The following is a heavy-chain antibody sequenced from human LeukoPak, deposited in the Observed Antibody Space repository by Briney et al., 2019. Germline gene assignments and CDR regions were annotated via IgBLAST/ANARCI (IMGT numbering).Heavy chain of an antibody. CDR3: ASQTYYYGSGSYYQVDY. CDR1: GGSISSSSYY. CDR2: IYCSGST. V-gene: IGHV4-39*01. J-gene: IGHJ4*02. Sequence: PSETLSLTCTVSGGSISSSSYYWGWIRQPPGKGLEWIGSIYCSGSTYYNPSLKSRVTISVDTSKNQFSLKLSSVTAADTAVYYCASQTYYYGSGSYYQVDYWGQGTLVTVSS. D-gene: IGHD3-10*01.